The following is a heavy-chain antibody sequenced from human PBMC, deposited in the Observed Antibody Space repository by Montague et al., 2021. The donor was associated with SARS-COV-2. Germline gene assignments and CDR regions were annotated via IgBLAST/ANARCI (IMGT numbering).Heavy chain of an antibody. CDR2: IHSAGRGT. CDR1: GFTFSNSP. J-gene: IGHJ3*01. D-gene: IGHD3-16*02. V-gene: IGHV3-23*03. Sequence: SLRLSCAASGFTFSNSPMSWVRQAPGKGLDWVSVIHSAGRGTYYADSVQGRFTISRDNSKNILYLQMNNLTAEDTAVYYCARSRGVLIESDLVVWGQGTMITVSS. CDR3: ARSRGVLIESDLVV.